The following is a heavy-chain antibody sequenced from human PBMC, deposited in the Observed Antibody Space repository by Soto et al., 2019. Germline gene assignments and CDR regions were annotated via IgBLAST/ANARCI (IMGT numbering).Heavy chain of an antibody. D-gene: IGHD1-1*01. CDR2: ISYDGSNK. Sequence: GGSLRLSCAASGFTFSSYGMHWVRQAPGKGLEWVAVISYDGSNKYYADSVKGRFTISRDNSKNTLYLQMNSLRAEDTAVYYCAKDTGRTGTQGYYYYGMDVWGQGTTVTVSS. CDR1: GFTFSSYG. V-gene: IGHV3-30*18. J-gene: IGHJ6*02. CDR3: AKDTGRTGTQGYYYYGMDV.